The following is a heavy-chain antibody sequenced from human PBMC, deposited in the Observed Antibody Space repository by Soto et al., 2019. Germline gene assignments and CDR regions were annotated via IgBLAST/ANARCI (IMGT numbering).Heavy chain of an antibody. Sequence: QVQLVESGAEVKKPGASVMVSCKASGFTFTDYYMHWVRQAPGQGLEWIGIINPRGGSTTYAQKFLGRVTITRDTSTSTLYMELRSLTSDDTAVYFCLRDGAFMTYYGMDVWGQGTTVTVSS. CDR1: GFTFTDYY. CDR3: LRDGAFMTYYGMDV. J-gene: IGHJ6*02. V-gene: IGHV1-46*01. D-gene: IGHD3-16*01. CDR2: INPRGGST.